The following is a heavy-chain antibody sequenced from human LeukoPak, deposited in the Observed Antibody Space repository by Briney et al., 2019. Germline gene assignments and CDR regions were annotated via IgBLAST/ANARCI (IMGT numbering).Heavy chain of an antibody. D-gene: IGHD1-26*01. J-gene: IGHJ4*02. CDR3: ASNVVGALYGVDY. CDR1: GGSVSSGSYY. V-gene: IGHV4-61*01. Sequence: SETLFLTCTVSGGSVSSGSYYWSWIRQPPGKGLEWIGYIYYSGSTNYNPSLKSRVTISVDTSKNQFSLKLSSVTAADTAVYYCASNVVGALYGVDYWGQGTLVTVSS. CDR2: IYYSGST.